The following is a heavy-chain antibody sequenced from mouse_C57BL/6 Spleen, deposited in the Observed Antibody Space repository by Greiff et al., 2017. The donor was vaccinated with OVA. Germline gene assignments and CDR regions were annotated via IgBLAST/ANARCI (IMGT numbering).Heavy chain of an antibody. CDR2: ISDGGSYT. D-gene: IGHD3-3*01. CDR3: ARDRGDRYYFDY. Sequence: EVQLVESGGGLVKPGGSLKLSCAASGFTFSSYAMSWVRQTPEKRLEWVATISDGGSYTYYPDNVKGRFTISRDNAKNNLYLQMSHLKSEDTAMYYCARDRGDRYYFDYWGQGTTLTVSS. CDR1: GFTFSSYA. J-gene: IGHJ2*01. V-gene: IGHV5-4*01.